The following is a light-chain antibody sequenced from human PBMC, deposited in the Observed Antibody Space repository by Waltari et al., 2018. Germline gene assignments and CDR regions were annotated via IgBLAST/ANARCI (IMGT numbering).Light chain of an antibody. V-gene: IGKV3D-20*01. CDR2: EAS. J-gene: IGKJ3*01. Sequence: LLMYEASSWATGVPDRFRGSGSGRDFTLSISRLEPEDFATYYCQQSGTSPFTFGPGTTVAFK. CDR3: QQSGTSPFT.